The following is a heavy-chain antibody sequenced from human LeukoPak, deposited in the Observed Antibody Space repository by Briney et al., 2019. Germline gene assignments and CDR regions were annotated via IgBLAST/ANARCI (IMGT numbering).Heavy chain of an antibody. Sequence: PGGSLRLSCAASGFTFSTYLMTWVRHAPGKGLEWVGSISGSGGSPYHGNAVKGRFSISRENSKNTLYLQMNSLRDEDTAVYYCAKGGIGSSSGLDYWGQGTLVTVSS. J-gene: IGHJ4*02. CDR3: AKGGIGSSSGLDY. CDR1: GFTFSTYL. CDR2: ISGSGGSP. V-gene: IGHV3-23*01. D-gene: IGHD5-18*01.